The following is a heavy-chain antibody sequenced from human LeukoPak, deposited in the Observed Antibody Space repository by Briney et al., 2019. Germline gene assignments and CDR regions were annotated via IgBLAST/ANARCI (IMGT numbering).Heavy chain of an antibody. D-gene: IGHD5-24*01. CDR2: INWDGASR. J-gene: IGHJ4*02. Sequence: PGGSLRLSCAASGFTVSGNYMSWVRQAPGKGLEWVSAINWDGASRTYADSVKGRFSISRDNSKNSLYLQMNSLRREDTALYYCVKGGGGLATITSLQYWGQGTLVTVSS. CDR1: GFTVSGNY. CDR3: VKGGGGLATITSLQY. V-gene: IGHV3-20*04.